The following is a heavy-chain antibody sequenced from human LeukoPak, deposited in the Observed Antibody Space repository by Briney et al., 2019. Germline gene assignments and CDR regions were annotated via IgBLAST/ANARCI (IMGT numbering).Heavy chain of an antibody. V-gene: IGHV3-33*01. J-gene: IGHJ4*02. D-gene: IGHD2-2*01. Sequence: GGSLRLSCAASGFTFSSYGMHWVRQAPGKGLEWVAVIWYDGSNKYYADSVKGGFTISRDNSKNTLYLQMNSLRAEDTAVYYCARGRSCSSTSCPFSDYWGQGTLVTVSS. CDR2: IWYDGSNK. CDR1: GFTFSSYG. CDR3: ARGRSCSSTSCPFSDY.